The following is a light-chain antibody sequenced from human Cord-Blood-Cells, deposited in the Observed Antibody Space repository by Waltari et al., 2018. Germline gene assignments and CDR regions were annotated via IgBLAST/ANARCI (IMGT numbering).Light chain of an antibody. CDR2: DAS. J-gene: IGKJ2*01. Sequence: DIVLTQSPATLSSSPGESATLSCRASQSVSSYLAWYQQKPGQAPRLLIYDASNRATGIPARFSGSGSGTDFTLTISSLEPEDFAVYYCQQRSNWPYTFGQGTKLEIK. V-gene: IGKV3-11*01. CDR3: QQRSNWPYT. CDR1: QSVSSY.